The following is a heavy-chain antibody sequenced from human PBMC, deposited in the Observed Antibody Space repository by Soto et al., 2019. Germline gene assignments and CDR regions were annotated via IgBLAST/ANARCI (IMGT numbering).Heavy chain of an antibody. D-gene: IGHD2-15*01. Sequence: QVQLVQSGAEVKKPGASVKVSCKASGYTFTSYGISWVRQAPGQGLEWMGWISAYNGNTNYAQKLQGRVTMTTDTSXXTXYXXLRSLRSDDTAVYYCARVGKDESILFLRVHYGMDVWGQGTTVTVSS. V-gene: IGHV1-18*01. CDR3: ARVGKDESILFLRVHYGMDV. J-gene: IGHJ6*02. CDR1: GYTFTSYG. CDR2: ISAYNGNT.